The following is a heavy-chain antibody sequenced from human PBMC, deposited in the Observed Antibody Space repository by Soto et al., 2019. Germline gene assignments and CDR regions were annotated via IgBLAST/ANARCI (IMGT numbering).Heavy chain of an antibody. CDR2: ISGSGGST. CDR1: GFTFSSYA. Sequence: GGSLRLSCAASGFTFSSYAMSWVRQAPGKGLEWVSAISGSGGSTYYADSVKGRFTISRDNSKNTLYLQMNSLRAEDTAVYYCAKGGKLGNNYYYYGMDVWGQGTTVTVSS. CDR3: AKGGKLGNNYYYYGMDV. J-gene: IGHJ6*02. D-gene: IGHD6-6*01. V-gene: IGHV3-23*01.